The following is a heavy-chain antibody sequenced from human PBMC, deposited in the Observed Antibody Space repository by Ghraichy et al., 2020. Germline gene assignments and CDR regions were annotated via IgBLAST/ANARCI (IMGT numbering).Heavy chain of an antibody. Sequence: SETLSLTCTVSGGSIAPYYWSWLRQSPGKGVEWIGYISYGGNTNYSPSLQSRVTMSVDSSTKQLSLKLTSMTAADTAMYYCARGDSDSNDYAFDIWGQGTMVTVSS. CDR1: GGSIAPYY. J-gene: IGHJ3*02. D-gene: IGHD3-22*01. V-gene: IGHV4-59*01. CDR3: ARGDSDSNDYAFDI. CDR2: ISYGGNT.